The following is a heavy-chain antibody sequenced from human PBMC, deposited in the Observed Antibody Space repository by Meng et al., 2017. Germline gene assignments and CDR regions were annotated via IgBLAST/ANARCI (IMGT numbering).Heavy chain of an antibody. J-gene: IGHJ4*02. D-gene: IGHD5-12*01. Sequence: QVRGVQSGAEVKKPGASVKVSCKASGYNFTGYYMHWVRQAPGQGLEWMGRINPNGGGTNYAQKFQGRVTMTRDTSISTAYMELSRLISDDTAVYYCARDSATGDFWGQGTLVTVFS. V-gene: IGHV1-2*06. CDR2: INPNGGGT. CDR3: ARDSATGDF. CDR1: GYNFTGYY.